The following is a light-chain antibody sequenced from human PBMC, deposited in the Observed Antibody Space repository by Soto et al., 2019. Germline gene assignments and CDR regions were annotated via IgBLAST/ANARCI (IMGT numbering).Light chain of an antibody. CDR3: QQYCSNPWT. Sequence: IQMTQSPSSLSAYVGDSVTITCRASRSISNLLAWYQQKPGKAPELLIFVASSLKSGVPSRFSGSGSGTDFTLTISRLQPEDVATYYCQQYCSNPWTFGQGSNVDI. CDR2: VAS. V-gene: IGKV1-NL1*01. J-gene: IGKJ1*01. CDR1: RSISNL.